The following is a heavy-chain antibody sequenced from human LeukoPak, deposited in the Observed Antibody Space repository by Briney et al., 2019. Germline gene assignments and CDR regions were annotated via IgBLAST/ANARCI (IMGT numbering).Heavy chain of an antibody. CDR2: ISGSGGST. J-gene: IGHJ4*02. Sequence: GGSLRLSCAASGFTFSSYAMSWVRQAPGKGLEWVSAISGSGGSTYYADSVKGRFTISRDNSKNMLYLQMNSLRAEDTAVYYCAKRGKNSGSYYNYFDYWGQGTLVTVSS. CDR1: GFTFSSYA. D-gene: IGHD1-26*01. CDR3: AKRGKNSGSYYNYFDY. V-gene: IGHV3-23*01.